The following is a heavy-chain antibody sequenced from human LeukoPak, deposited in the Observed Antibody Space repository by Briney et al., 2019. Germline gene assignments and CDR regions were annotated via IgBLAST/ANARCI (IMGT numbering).Heavy chain of an antibody. J-gene: IGHJ4*02. CDR3: ARLVNPDILTGPRDY. CDR1: GGSISSGSYY. Sequence: PSETLSLTCTVSGGSISSGSYYWSWIRQPPGKGLEWIGYIYYSGSTYYNPSLKSRVTISVDTSKNQFSLKLSSVTAADTAVYYCARLVNPDILTGPRDYWGQGTLVTVSS. D-gene: IGHD3-9*01. V-gene: IGHV4-30-4*08. CDR2: IYYSGST.